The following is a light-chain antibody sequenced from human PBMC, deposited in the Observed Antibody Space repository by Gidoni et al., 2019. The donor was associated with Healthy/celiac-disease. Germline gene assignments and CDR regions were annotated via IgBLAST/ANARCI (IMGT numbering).Light chain of an antibody. CDR1: KLGDKY. V-gene: IGLV3-1*01. CDR2: QDS. CDR3: QAWDSSTAVV. J-gene: IGLJ2*01. Sequence: SYELPQPPPVSLSPGQTASITCSGDKLGDKYACWYQQKPGQSPVLVIYQDSKRPSGIPERFSGSNSGNTATLTISGTQAMDEADYYCQAWDSSTAVVFGGGTKLTVL.